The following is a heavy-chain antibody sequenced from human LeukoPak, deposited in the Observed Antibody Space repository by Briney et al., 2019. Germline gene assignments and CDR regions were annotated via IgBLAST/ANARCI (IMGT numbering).Heavy chain of an antibody. J-gene: IGHJ6*03. Sequence: GASVKVSCKASGGTFSSYAISWVRQAPGQGLEWMGGIIPIFGTANYAQKFQGRVTITADKSTSTAYMELSSLRAEDTAVYYCAKSGVVWFGEFSPKRCYYMDAWGKGTTVTVSS. CDR2: IIPIFGTA. CDR1: GGTFSSYA. V-gene: IGHV1-69*06. D-gene: IGHD3-10*01. CDR3: AKSGVVWFGEFSPKRCYYMDA.